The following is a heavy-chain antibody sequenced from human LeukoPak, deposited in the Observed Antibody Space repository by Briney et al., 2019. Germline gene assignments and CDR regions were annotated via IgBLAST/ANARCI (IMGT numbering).Heavy chain of an antibody. CDR3: ARATGYYDFWSGYFRAGGYFDY. Sequence: KPSETLSLTCAVYGGSFSGYHWSWIRLPPGKGLEWIGEINHSGSTNYNPSLKSRVTISVDTSKNQFSLKLSSVTAADTAVYYCARATGYYDFWSGYFRAGGYFDYWAREPWSPSPQ. D-gene: IGHD3-3*01. V-gene: IGHV4-34*01. CDR1: GGSFSGYH. J-gene: IGHJ4*02. CDR2: INHSGST.